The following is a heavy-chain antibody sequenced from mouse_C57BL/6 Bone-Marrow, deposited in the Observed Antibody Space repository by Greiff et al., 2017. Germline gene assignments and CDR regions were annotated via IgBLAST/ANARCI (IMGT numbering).Heavy chain of an antibody. Sequence: EVQGVESGPELVKPGASVKISCKASGYSFTDYNMNWVKQSNGKSLEWIGVINPNYGTTSYNQKFKGKATLTVDQSSSTAYMQLNSLTSEDSAVYYCAREGYLGTQFDFDYWGQGTTLTVSS. CDR1: GYSFTDYN. CDR2: INPNYGTT. D-gene: IGHD5-1*01. J-gene: IGHJ2*01. V-gene: IGHV1-39*01. CDR3: AREGYLGTQFDFDY.